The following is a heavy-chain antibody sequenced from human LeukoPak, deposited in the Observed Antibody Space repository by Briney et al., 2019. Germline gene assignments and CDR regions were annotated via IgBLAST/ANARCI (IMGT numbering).Heavy chain of an antibody. CDR1: GFTFSSYW. CDR2: INHNGNVN. J-gene: IGHJ4*02. CDR3: AKDKNGDYPFDY. Sequence: GVSLRLSCAASGFTFSSYWMNWARQAPGKGLEWVASINHNGNVNYYVDSVKGRFTISRDNAKNSLYLQMSSLRAEDTAVYYCAKDKNGDYPFDYWGQGTLVTVSS. D-gene: IGHD4-17*01. V-gene: IGHV3-7*01.